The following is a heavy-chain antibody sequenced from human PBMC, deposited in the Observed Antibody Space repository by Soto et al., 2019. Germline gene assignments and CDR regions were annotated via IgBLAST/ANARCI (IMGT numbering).Heavy chain of an antibody. J-gene: IGHJ4*02. D-gene: IGHD2-2*01. Sequence: GGSLRLSCAASGFTFSSYSMNWVRQAPGKGLEWVSSISSSSSYIYYADSVKGRFTISRDNAKNSLYLQMNSLRAEDTAVYYCARDRTVVPAAICGYWGQGTLVTVSS. CDR1: GFTFSSYS. CDR2: ISSSSSYI. CDR3: ARDRTVVPAAICGY. V-gene: IGHV3-21*01.